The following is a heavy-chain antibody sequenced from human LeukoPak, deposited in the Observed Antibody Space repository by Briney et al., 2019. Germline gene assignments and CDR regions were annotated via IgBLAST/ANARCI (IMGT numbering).Heavy chain of an antibody. CDR1: GFTFSSYG. J-gene: IGHJ4*02. Sequence: GGSLRLSCAASGFTFSSYGTHWVRQAPGKGLEWVAVISYDGSNKYYADSVEGRVTISRDNSKNTLYLQMNSLRAEDTAVYYCAKQGTIFGAYYFDYWGQGTLVTVSS. D-gene: IGHD3-3*01. V-gene: IGHV3-30*18. CDR3: AKQGTIFGAYYFDY. CDR2: ISYDGSNK.